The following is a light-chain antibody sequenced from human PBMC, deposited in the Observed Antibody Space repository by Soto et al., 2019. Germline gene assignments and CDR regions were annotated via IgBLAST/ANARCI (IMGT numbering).Light chain of an antibody. V-gene: IGKV3-11*01. CDR1: QSVSSY. J-gene: IGKJ5*01. CDR3: QQRSNWLIT. CDR2: DAS. Sequence: EIVLTQSPATLSLSPGERATLSCRASQSVSSYLAWYQQKPGQAPRLLIYDASNRATGIPARFSGSGSGTDFTLTISSLEPEDFAVYYCQQRSNWLITFGQGTRLKIK.